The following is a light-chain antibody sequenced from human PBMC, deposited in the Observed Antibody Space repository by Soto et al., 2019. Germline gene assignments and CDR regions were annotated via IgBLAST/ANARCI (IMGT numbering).Light chain of an antibody. J-gene: IGKJ1*01. CDR2: NAS. V-gene: IGKV3-15*01. Sequence: EIVMTQSPATLSLSPGERATLSCRTSKSVSSNLAWYQQKPGQAPRLLISNASTSSTGIPARFSGSGFGTEFTLPISSLQSEDFAVYYCQQYNNWPPWTFGQGTKVEIK. CDR1: KSVSSN. CDR3: QQYNNWPPWT.